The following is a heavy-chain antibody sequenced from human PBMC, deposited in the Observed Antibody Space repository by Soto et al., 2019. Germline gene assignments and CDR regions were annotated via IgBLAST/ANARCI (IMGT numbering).Heavy chain of an antibody. CDR3: ARSNSASPKYYFDY. CDR2: IYYSGSN. V-gene: IGHV4-31*03. J-gene: IGHJ4*02. D-gene: IGHD2-15*01. CDR1: GGSISSGGYY. Sequence: QVQLQESGPGLVKPSQTLSLTCTVSGGSISSGGYYWSWLRQHPGKGLEWIGYIYYSGSNYYNPSLKSRGTITVDKSKNQFALKLSSVTAADTAVYYCARSNSASPKYYFDYWGQGTLVTVSS.